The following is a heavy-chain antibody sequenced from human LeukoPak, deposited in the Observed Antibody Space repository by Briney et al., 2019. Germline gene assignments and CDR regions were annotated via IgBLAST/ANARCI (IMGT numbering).Heavy chain of an antibody. CDR3: ARVNDQLRHASDH. D-gene: IGHD2-2*01. J-gene: IGHJ4*02. CDR2: ISSTGRTI. Sequence: GGSLRLSCTPSGFTFSSYEMNWVRQAPGKGLEWLSYISSTGRTIYYADYVKGRFTISRDNTKNSLYLQMNSLRAEDTAVYYCARVNDQLRHASDHWGQGTLVTVSS. CDR1: GFTFSSYE. V-gene: IGHV3-48*03.